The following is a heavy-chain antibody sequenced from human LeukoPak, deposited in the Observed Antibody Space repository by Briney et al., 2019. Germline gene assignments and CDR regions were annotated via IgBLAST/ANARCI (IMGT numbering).Heavy chain of an antibody. Sequence: SETLSLTCAVYGGSFSGYYWSWIRQPPGKGLEWIGEINHSGSNNYNPSLKSRVTISVDTFKNQFSLKLSSVAAVDTAVYYCARGRYSLDYFDYWGQGTLVTVSS. CDR2: INHSGSN. CDR3: ARGRYSLDYFDY. D-gene: IGHD6-13*01. CDR1: GGSFSGYY. J-gene: IGHJ4*02. V-gene: IGHV4-34*01.